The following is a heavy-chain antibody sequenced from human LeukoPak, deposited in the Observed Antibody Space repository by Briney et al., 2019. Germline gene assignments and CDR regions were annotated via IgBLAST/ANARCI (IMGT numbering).Heavy chain of an antibody. J-gene: IGHJ4*02. CDR1: GFTFSSYA. D-gene: IGHD2-2*01. CDR2: ISYDGSNK. Sequence: PGGCLRLSCAASGFTFSSYAMHWVRQAPGKGLEWVAVISYDGSNKYYADSVKGRFTISRDNSKNTLSLHMNSLRAEDTAVYYCARDLLGYCSSTSCWGGFDYWGQGTLVTVSS. V-gene: IGHV3-30*04. CDR3: ARDLLGYCSSTSCWGGFDY.